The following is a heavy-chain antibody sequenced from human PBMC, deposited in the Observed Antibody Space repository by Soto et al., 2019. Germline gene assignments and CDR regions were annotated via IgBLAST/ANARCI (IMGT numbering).Heavy chain of an antibody. V-gene: IGHV5-51*01. CDR1: GYSFSFYW. CDR3: ATAYVYDFENSNYYRDAFDI. D-gene: IGHD3-22*01. Sequence: PVESLKISCNASGYSFSFYWIGWVRQMPGKGLEWMAIMYPDDSDIRYSPSFEAHVTISADKSTSTAFLQWSSLKASDTAMYYCATAYVYDFENSNYYRDAFDIWGQGTLVTVSS. J-gene: IGHJ3*02. CDR2: MYPDDSDI.